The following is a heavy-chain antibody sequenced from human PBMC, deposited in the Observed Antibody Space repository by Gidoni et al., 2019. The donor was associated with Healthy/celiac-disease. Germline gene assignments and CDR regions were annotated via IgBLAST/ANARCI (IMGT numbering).Heavy chain of an antibody. CDR3: ARDGRGFAVAAN. D-gene: IGHD6-19*01. V-gene: IGHV1-2*06. CDR1: GYTFTGYY. Sequence: QVQLVKSGAEEKKPGASVKVSCEASGYTFTGYYMHWVRQAPGQGLEWRGRINPNRGGTNYAQKFQGRVTMTRDTSISTAYMELSRLRSDDTAVYYCARDGRGFAVAANWGQGTLVTVSS. CDR2: INPNRGGT. J-gene: IGHJ4*02.